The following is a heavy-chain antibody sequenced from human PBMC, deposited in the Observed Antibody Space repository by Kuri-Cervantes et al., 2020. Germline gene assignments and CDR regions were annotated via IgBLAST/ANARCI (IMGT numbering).Heavy chain of an antibody. J-gene: IGHJ4*02. CDR3: ARGTWGPAY. Sequence: SLKISCAASGFTFDDYAMHWVRQAPGKGLEWVSGISWNSGSISYADSVKGRFTISRDNAKNSLYLQMDSLRVEDTAVYYCARGTWGPAYWGQGTLVTVSS. CDR1: GFTFDDYA. V-gene: IGHV3-9*01. CDR2: ISWNSGSI. D-gene: IGHD7-27*01.